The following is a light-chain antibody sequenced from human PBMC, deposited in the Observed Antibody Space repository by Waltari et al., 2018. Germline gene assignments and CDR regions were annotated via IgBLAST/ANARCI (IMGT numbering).Light chain of an antibody. J-gene: IGLJ3*02. Sequence: QSVLTQPPSASGAPGQRVTISCSGSSSNIGSDTVKWYQQLPGTAPNLLIYNNDQRPAGVPDRFSGSKSGTSASLAISGLQSEDEADYYCVTWDESLNGPVFGGGTKLTVL. V-gene: IGLV1-44*01. CDR2: NND. CDR3: VTWDESLNGPV. CDR1: SSNIGSDT.